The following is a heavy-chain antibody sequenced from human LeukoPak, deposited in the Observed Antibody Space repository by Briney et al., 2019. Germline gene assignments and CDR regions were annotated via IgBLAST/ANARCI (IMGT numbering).Heavy chain of an antibody. CDR3: AKVEGRGIVVVPAARFDY. CDR2: ISGSGGST. CDR1: GFTFSSYA. Sequence: GGSLRLSCAASGFTFSSYAMSWARQAPGKGLEWVSAISGSGGSTYYADSVKGRFTISRDNSKNTLYLQMNSLRAEDTAVYYCAKVEGRGIVVVPAARFDYWGQGTLVTVSS. V-gene: IGHV3-23*01. D-gene: IGHD2-2*01. J-gene: IGHJ4*02.